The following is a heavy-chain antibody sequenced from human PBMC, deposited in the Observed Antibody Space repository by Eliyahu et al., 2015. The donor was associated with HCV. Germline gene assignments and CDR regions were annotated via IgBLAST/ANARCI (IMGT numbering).Heavy chain of an antibody. CDR2: IYWNDDK. J-gene: IGHJ4*02. Sequence: QITLKESGPTLVKPTQTLTLTCTFSGFSLSTSGVGVGWIRQPPGKALEWLALIYWNDDKRYSPSLKSRLTITKDTSKNQVVLTMTNMDPVDTATYXCAHNLWEQQLVRFDYWGQGTLVTVSS. CDR1: GFSLSTSGVG. D-gene: IGHD6-13*01. CDR3: AHNLWEQQLVRFDY. V-gene: IGHV2-5*01.